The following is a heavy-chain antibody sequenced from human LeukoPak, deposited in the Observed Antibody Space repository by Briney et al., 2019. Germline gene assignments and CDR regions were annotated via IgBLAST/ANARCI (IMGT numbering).Heavy chain of an antibody. CDR2: ISHSGTTM. Sequence: PGGSLRLSCAASGFIFSSYSMNWVRQAPGEGLEWVSYISHSGTTMYYADSVKGRFTISRDNAKNSLYLQMNSLRAEDTAVYYCAIPPLTGSGSSRPLAGMDVWGQGTTVTVSS. V-gene: IGHV3-48*04. D-gene: IGHD3-10*01. CDR3: AIPPLTGSGSSRPLAGMDV. CDR1: GFIFSSYS. J-gene: IGHJ6*02.